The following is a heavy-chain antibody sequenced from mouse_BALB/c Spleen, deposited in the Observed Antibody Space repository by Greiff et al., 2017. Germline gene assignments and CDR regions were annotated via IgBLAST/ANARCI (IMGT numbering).Heavy chain of an antibody. V-gene: IGHV1-31*01. J-gene: IGHJ2*01. CDR2: INPYNGAT. CDR3: ARDGNGY. D-gene: IGHD2-1*01. CDR1: GYSFTGYY. Sequence: EVKLMESGPELVKPGASVKISCKASGYSFTGYYMHWVKQSHVKSLEWIGRINPYNGATSYNQNFKDKASLTVDKSSSTAYMELHSLTSEDSAVYYCARDGNGYWGQGTTLTVSS.